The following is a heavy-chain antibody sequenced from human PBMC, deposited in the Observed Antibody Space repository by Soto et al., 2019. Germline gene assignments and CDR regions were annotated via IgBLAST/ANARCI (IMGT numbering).Heavy chain of an antibody. CDR1: GFTFSSYA. V-gene: IGHV3-23*01. Sequence: EVQLLESGGGLVQPGGSLRLSCAASGFTFSSYAMSWVRQAPGKGLEWVSAISGSGGSTYYADSVKGRFTISRDNSKNTLYLQMNSLRAEDTAVYYCAKDGATYYYDSSGEAQSDFDYWGQGTLVTVSS. D-gene: IGHD3-22*01. J-gene: IGHJ4*02. CDR2: ISGSGGST. CDR3: AKDGATYYYDSSGEAQSDFDY.